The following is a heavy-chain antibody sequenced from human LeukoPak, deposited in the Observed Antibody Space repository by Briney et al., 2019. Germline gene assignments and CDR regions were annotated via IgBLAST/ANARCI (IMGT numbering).Heavy chain of an antibody. CDR2: INPNSGGT. CDR1: GYTFTGYY. J-gene: IGHJ3*02. V-gene: IGHV1-2*02. Sequence: AASVKVSCKASGYTFTGYYMHWVRQAPGQGLEWMGWINPNSGGTNYAQKFQGRVTMTRDTSISTAYMELSRLRSDDAAVYYCARVVVVVAATSSAFDIWGQGTMVTVSS. CDR3: ARVVVVVAATSSAFDI. D-gene: IGHD2-15*01.